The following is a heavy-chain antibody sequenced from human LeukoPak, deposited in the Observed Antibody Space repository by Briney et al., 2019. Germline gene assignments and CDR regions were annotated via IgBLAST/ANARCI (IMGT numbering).Heavy chain of an antibody. CDR2: ISGSGGST. V-gene: IGHV3-23*01. J-gene: IGHJ2*01. CDR3: AKDRTVGASYWYFDL. D-gene: IGHD1-26*01. Sequence: GGSLRLSCEASGFTFSSYAMSWVRQAPGKGPEWVSAISGSGGSTYYADSVKGRFTISRDNSKNTLYLHMNTLRAEDTAIYYCAKDRTVGASYWYFDLWGRGTLVTVSS. CDR1: GFTFSSYA.